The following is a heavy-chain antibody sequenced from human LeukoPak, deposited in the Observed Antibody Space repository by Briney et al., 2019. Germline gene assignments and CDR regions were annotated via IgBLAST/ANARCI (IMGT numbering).Heavy chain of an antibody. Sequence: PSETLSLTRAVYGGSFSGYYWSWIRQPPGKGLEWIGEINHSGSTNYNPSLKSRVTISVDTSKNQSSLKLSSVTAADTAVYYCARGEISVGGFDYWGQGTLVTVSS. J-gene: IGHJ4*02. V-gene: IGHV4-34*01. CDR3: ARGEISVGGFDY. CDR2: INHSGST. D-gene: IGHD3-16*01. CDR1: GGSFSGYY.